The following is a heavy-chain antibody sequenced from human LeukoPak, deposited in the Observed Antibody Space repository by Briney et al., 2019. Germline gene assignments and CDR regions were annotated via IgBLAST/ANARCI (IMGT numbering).Heavy chain of an antibody. V-gene: IGHV3-64*01. Sequence: PGGSLRLSCAASGFTFSSYAMHWVRQAPGKGLEYVSAISGNGGNTFYANSVKGRFTISRDNSKNTLYPQMGSLKPEDMAVYYCARDSCSGDRCCRYFVNWGQGTLVTVSS. CDR2: ISGNGGNT. CDR1: GFTFSSYA. CDR3: ARDSCSGDRCCRYFVN. D-gene: IGHD2-15*01. J-gene: IGHJ4*02.